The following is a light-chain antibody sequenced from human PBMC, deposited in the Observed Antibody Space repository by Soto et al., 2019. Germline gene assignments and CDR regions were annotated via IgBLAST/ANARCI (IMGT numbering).Light chain of an antibody. J-gene: IGKJ3*01. Sequence: EIVLTQSPATLSLSPGERATLSCRASQSVGRSLAWYQQKPGQAPGLLIYDASTRATGIPARFSGSGSGTDFTLIISSLGPEDFAVYYCQQRSNRPPGITFGPGTRVDIK. CDR1: QSVGRS. CDR3: QQRSNRPPGIT. CDR2: DAS. V-gene: IGKV3-11*01.